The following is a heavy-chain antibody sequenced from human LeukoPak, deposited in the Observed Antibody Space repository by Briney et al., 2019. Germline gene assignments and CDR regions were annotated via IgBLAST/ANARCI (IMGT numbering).Heavy chain of an antibody. J-gene: IGHJ4*02. CDR1: GGSISSGGYY. D-gene: IGHD3-22*01. V-gene: IGHV4-30-2*01. CDR2: IYHSGST. Sequence: SQTLSLTCTVSGGSISSGGYYWSWIRQPPGKGLEWIGYIYHSGSTYYNPSLKSRVTISVDRSKNQFSLKLSSVTAADTAVYYCARDDDSSGPFDYWGQGTLVTVSS. CDR3: ARDDDSSGPFDY.